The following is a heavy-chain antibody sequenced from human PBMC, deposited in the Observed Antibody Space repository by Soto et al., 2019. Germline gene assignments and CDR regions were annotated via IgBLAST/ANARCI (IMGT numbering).Heavy chain of an antibody. J-gene: IGHJ5*02. D-gene: IGHD2-2*01. Sequence: GESLKISCKGSGYSFNSYWIGWVRQMPGKGLEWMGIIYPGDSDTRYSPSFQGQVTFSVDKSISTAYLQWSSLKASDTAMYYCARIGCRGTNCYGGFDHWGQGTLVTVSS. CDR3: ARIGCRGTNCYGGFDH. CDR2: IYPGDSDT. CDR1: GYSFNSYW. V-gene: IGHV5-51*01.